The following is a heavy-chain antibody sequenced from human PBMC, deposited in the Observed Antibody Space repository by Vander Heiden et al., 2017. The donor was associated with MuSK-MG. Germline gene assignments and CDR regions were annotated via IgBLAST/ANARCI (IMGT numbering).Heavy chain of an antibody. V-gene: IGHV4-34*01. CDR2: INHSGST. J-gene: IGHJ4*02. CDR1: GGSFSGYY. CDR3: ARGSSWFRSHFDY. Sequence: QVQLQQWGAGLLKPSETLSLTCAVHGGSFSGYYWSWIRQPPGKGLEWIGEINHSGSTNYNPSLKSRVTISVDTSKNQFSLKLSSVTAEDTAVYYCARGSSWFRSHFDYWGQGTLVTVSS. D-gene: IGHD6-13*01.